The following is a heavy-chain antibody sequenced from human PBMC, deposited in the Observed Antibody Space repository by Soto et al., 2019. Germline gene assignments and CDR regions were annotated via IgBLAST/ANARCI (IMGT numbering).Heavy chain of an antibody. J-gene: IGHJ4*02. CDR2: ISNSDYTT. CDR1: GISLSDNY. D-gene: IGHD5-12*01. V-gene: IGHV3-11*01. Sequence: PGGSLRLSCVASGISLSDNYMAWIRQAPGKGLEWLSYISNSDYTTYYTDAVKGRFTISRDNAKNSLYPQLNGLRVEDTAVYYCASGKWPLDYWGQGILVTVSS. CDR3: ASGKWPLDY.